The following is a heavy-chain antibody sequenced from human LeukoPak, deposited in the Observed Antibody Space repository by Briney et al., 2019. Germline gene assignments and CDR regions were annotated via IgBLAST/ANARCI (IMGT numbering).Heavy chain of an antibody. CDR3: ATDTFYMKGFDP. D-gene: IGHD2/OR15-2a*01. CDR1: GFNFGNAW. J-gene: IGHJ5*02. CDR2: IKSKVDGGAI. Sequence: GGSLRLSCAASGFNFGNAWMYWVRQAPGKGLEWVGRIKSKVDGGAIDYPTPVKARFTMSRDDSRNILYLQMNSLKTEDTARYYCATDTFYMKGFDPWGQGTRVIVSS. V-gene: IGHV3-15*07.